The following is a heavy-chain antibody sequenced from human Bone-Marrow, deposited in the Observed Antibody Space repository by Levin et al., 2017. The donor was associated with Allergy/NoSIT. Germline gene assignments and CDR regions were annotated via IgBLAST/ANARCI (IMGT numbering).Heavy chain of an antibody. J-gene: IGHJ4*02. CDR1: GFSFSSYS. D-gene: IGHD3-10*01. CDR2: INSISTK. V-gene: IGHV3-48*01. Sequence: PGGSLRLSCAASGFSFSSYSMNWVRQAPGKGLEWVSYINSISTKYYADSVKGRFTISRDNAKNSVFLQMNSLRSEDTAVYHCAMEEVYYGSGSDSPPLMYWGQGTLVTVSS. CDR3: AMEEVYYGSGSDSPPLMY.